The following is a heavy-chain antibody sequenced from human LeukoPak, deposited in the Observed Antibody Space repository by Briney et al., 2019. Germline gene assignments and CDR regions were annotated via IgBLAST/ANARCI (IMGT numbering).Heavy chain of an antibody. CDR1: GYTFTSYD. J-gene: IGHJ6*03. CDR2: MNPNSGNT. V-gene: IGHV1-8*01. CDR3: ARGPLVEEWELPYYYYYMDV. D-gene: IGHD1-26*01. Sequence: ASVKVSCKASGYTFTSYDINWVRQATGQGLEWMGWMNPNSGNTGYAQKFQGRVTMTRNTSISTAYMELSSLRSEDTAVYYCARGPLVEEWELPYYYYYMDVWGKGTTVTVSS.